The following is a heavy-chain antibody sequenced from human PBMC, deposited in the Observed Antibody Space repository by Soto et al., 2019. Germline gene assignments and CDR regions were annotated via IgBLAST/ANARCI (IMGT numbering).Heavy chain of an antibody. J-gene: IGHJ6*01. D-gene: IGHD4-4*01. CDR3: ARHRYYSNHYYYGMEV. CDR2: ILHDGST. CDR1: GGSISSSNW. V-gene: IGHV4-4*02. Sequence: SETLSLTCAVSGGSISSSNWWRWVRQPPGKGLEWIGEILHDGSTNDNPSLKSRVTISVDKSRNQFSLKLTSVTAADTAVYYCARHRYYSNHYYYGMEVWGQGTTVTVSS.